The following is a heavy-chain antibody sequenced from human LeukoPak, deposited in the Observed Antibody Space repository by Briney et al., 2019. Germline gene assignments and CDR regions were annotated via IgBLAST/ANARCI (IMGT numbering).Heavy chain of an antibody. CDR1: GFTFSSYG. CDR2: IRYDGSNK. J-gene: IGHJ4*02. V-gene: IGHV3-30*02. D-gene: IGHD6-13*01. Sequence: PGGSLRLSCAASGFTFSSYGMHWVRQAPGKGLEWVAFIRYDGSNKYYADSVKGRFTISRDNSKNTLYLQMNSLRAGDTAVYYCAKVGSSSWPEDYWGQGTLVTVSS. CDR3: AKVGSSSWPEDY.